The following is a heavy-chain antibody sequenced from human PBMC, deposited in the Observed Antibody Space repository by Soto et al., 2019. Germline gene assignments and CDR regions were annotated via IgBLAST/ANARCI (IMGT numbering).Heavy chain of an antibody. D-gene: IGHD1-26*01. V-gene: IGHV3-23*01. J-gene: IGHJ4*02. CDR2: ISGSGGST. Sequence: GGSLRLSCAASGFIFGNFAMSWVRQAPGKGLEWVSAISGSGGSTYCADSVKGRFTISRDNSKNTLYLQMNSLRAEDTAVYYCAKDEWIVGAFFDYWGQGTLVTVSS. CDR3: AKDEWIVGAFFDY. CDR1: GFIFGNFA.